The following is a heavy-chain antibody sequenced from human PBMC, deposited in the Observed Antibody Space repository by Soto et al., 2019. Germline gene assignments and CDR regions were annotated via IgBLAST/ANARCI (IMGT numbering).Heavy chain of an antibody. Sequence: QVQLQESGPGLVKPSETLSLTCTVSGGSISSYYWSWIRQPPGKGLEWIGYIYYSGSTNYNPSLKRRVTISVDTSKNQLSLKLSSVTAADTAVYYCARVVILPGDNWSDPWGQGTLVTVSS. J-gene: IGHJ5*02. CDR1: GGSISSYY. D-gene: IGHD3-22*01. V-gene: IGHV4-59*01. CDR3: ARVVILPGDNWSDP. CDR2: IYYSGST.